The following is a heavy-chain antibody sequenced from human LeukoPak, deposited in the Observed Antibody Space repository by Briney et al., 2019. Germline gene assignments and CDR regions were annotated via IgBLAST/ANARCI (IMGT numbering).Heavy chain of an antibody. CDR1: GFTFSSYG. CDR3: AKLPSVVAASDY. CDR2: ISYDGSNK. J-gene: IGHJ4*02. D-gene: IGHD2-15*01. V-gene: IGHV3-30*18. Sequence: GGSLRLSCAASGFTFSSYGMHWVRQAPGKGLEWVAVISYDGSNKYYADSVKGRFTISRDNSKNTLYLQMNSLRAEDTAVYYCAKLPSVVAASDYWSQGTLVTVSS.